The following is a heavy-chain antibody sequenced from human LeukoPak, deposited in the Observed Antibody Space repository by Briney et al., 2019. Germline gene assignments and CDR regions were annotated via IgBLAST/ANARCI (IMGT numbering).Heavy chain of an antibody. Sequence: PSETLSLTCTVSGGSISSSSYYWGWIRQPPGKGLEWIGSISYSGSTYYTPSLRSRVTISVDTSKNQFSLKLSSVTAADTAVYYCASPIYCSSTTCSSTLCGQGTLVTVSS. V-gene: IGHV4-39*01. J-gene: IGHJ4*02. CDR1: GGSISSSSYY. CDR2: ISYSGST. D-gene: IGHD2-2*01. CDR3: ASPIYCSSTTCSSTL.